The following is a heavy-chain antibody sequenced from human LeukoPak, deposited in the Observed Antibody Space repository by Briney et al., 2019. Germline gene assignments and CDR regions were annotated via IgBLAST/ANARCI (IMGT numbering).Heavy chain of an antibody. CDR3: ARGGSRPRYFDWLFLFDH. CDR1: GYTFTSYG. J-gene: IGHJ4*02. Sequence: ASVKVSCKASGYTFTSYGISWVRQAPGQGLEWVGWISAYNGNTDYAQKLQGRVTMTTDTSTSTAYMELRSLRSDDTAVYYCARGGSRPRYFDWLFLFDHWGQGTLVTVSS. V-gene: IGHV1-18*01. D-gene: IGHD3-9*01. CDR2: ISAYNGNT.